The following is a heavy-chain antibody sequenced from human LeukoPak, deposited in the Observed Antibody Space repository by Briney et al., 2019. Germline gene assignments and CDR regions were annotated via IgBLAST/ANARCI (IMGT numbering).Heavy chain of an antibody. CDR3: AKAAYCTSTSCHFSGYAQRPLDS. V-gene: IGHV3-30*18. D-gene: IGHD2-2*01. J-gene: IGHJ4*02. Sequence: PGGSLRLSCVASGFTFNTYGIHWVRQAPGKGLEWVAGISSDGNNEDYSGSVKGRFTISRDNSKNTLYLQMNSLRAEDTAVYYCAKAAYCTSTSCHFSGYAQRPLDSWGQGTLVTVSS. CDR1: GFTFNTYG. CDR2: ISSDGNNE.